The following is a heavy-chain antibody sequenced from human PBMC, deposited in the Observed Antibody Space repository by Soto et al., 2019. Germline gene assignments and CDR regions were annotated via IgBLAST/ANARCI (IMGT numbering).Heavy chain of an antibody. D-gene: IGHD3-3*01. CDR1: GGSFNGYY. J-gene: IGHJ5*02. V-gene: IGHV4-34*01. CDR2: INHTGGT. Sequence: PSETLSLTCAVYGGSFNGYYWNWIRQPPGKGLEWIGAINHTGGTHYNPSLKSRVTMSVDTHKNQFSLRLSSVTAANTAIYYCATRITVFGLLIPPFDPWGQGTQVTVSS. CDR3: ATRITVFGLLIPPFDP.